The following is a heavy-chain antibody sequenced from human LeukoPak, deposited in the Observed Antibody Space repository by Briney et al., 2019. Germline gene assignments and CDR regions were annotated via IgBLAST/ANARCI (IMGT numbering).Heavy chain of an antibody. Sequence: PGRSLRLSCAASGFTFSSYGMHWVRQAPGKGLEWVAVIWYDGSNKYYADSVKGRFTISRDNSKNALYLQMNSLRAEDTAVYYCAREQRIMVRGVIFYWGQGTLVTVSS. V-gene: IGHV3-33*01. CDR2: IWYDGSNK. D-gene: IGHD3-10*01. J-gene: IGHJ4*02. CDR1: GFTFSSYG. CDR3: AREQRIMVRGVIFY.